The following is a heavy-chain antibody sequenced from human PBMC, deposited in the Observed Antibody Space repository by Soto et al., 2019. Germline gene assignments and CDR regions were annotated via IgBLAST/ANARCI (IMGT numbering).Heavy chain of an antibody. CDR2: IIPIFGTA. CDR1: GGTFSSYA. Sequence: QVQLVQSGAEVKKPGSSVKVSCKASGGTFSSYAISWVRQATGQGLEWMGGIIPIFGTADYAQKFQGRVTITADESTSTAYMELSSLRSEDTAVYYCARPPIVATIVNYYYGMDVWGQGTTVTVSS. CDR3: ARPPIVATIVNYYYGMDV. D-gene: IGHD5-12*01. V-gene: IGHV1-69*12. J-gene: IGHJ6*02.